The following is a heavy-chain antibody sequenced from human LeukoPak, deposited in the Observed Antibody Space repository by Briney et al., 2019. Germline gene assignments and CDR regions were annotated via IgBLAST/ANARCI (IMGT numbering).Heavy chain of an antibody. Sequence: PGGSLRLSCAASGFTFSSYGMHWVRQAPGKGLEWVAVISYDGSNKYYADSVKGRFTISRDNSKNTLYLQMNSLRAEDTAVYYCAKDKGERWLQLADWGQGTLVTVSS. CDR3: AKDKGERWLQLAD. J-gene: IGHJ4*02. CDR1: GFTFSSYG. V-gene: IGHV3-30*18. D-gene: IGHD5-24*01. CDR2: ISYDGSNK.